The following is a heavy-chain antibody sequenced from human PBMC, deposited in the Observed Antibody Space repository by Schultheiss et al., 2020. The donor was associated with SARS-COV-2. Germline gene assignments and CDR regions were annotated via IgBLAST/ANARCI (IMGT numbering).Heavy chain of an antibody. CDR1: GYIFTSYG. V-gene: IGHV1-18*01. D-gene: IGHD4-11*01. Sequence: ASVKVSCKASGYIFTSYGISWVRQAPGQGLEWMGWISAYNGNTNYAQKLQGRVTMTTDTSTSTAYMELRSLRSDDTAVYYCARDRGVRTTVTTGLDPWGQGTLVTVSS. J-gene: IGHJ5*02. CDR2: ISAYNGNT. CDR3: ARDRGVRTTVTTGLDP.